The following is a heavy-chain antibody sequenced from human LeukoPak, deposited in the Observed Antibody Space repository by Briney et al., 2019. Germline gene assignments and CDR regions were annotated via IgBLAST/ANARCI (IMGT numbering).Heavy chain of an antibody. CDR1: GFTFSSYA. Sequence: GRSLRLSCAASGFTFSSYAMHWVRQAPGKGLGWVAVISYDGSNKYYADSVKGRFTISRDNSKNTLYLQMNSLRAEDTAVYYCARGGSGPKYYYYGMDVWGQGTTVTVSS. D-gene: IGHD3-3*01. V-gene: IGHV3-30-3*01. CDR3: ARGGSGPKYYYYGMDV. CDR2: ISYDGSNK. J-gene: IGHJ6*02.